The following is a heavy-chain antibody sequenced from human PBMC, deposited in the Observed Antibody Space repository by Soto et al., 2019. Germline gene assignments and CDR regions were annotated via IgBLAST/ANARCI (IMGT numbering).Heavy chain of an antibody. CDR3: ARALGGRTLSWFYFDN. CDR2: ISYNGKT. Sequence: QVQLQESGPGLVKPSETLSLTCSVSGGSVNSGSHYWTWNRQPPGKTLEWIGHISYNGKTDLHPSLRGRVTLSRDTSKNQFSLSLTSVTAADTAVYYSARALGGRTLSWFYFDNWGQGALVTVSS. V-gene: IGHV4-61*01. CDR1: GGSVNSGSHY. D-gene: IGHD2-15*01. J-gene: IGHJ4*02.